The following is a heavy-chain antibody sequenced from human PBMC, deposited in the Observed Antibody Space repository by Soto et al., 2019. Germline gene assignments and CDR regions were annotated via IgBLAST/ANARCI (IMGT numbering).Heavy chain of an antibody. CDR3: ARERIAVAGTIMYYYYYGMDV. Sequence: GGSLRLSCAASGFTFSSYGMHWVRQAPGKGLEWVAVIWYDGSNKYYADSVKGRFTISRDNSKNTLYLQMNSLRAEDTAVYYCARERIAVAGTIMYYYYYGMDVWGQGTTVTVSS. J-gene: IGHJ6*02. CDR1: GFTFSSYG. CDR2: IWYDGSNK. V-gene: IGHV3-33*01. D-gene: IGHD6-19*01.